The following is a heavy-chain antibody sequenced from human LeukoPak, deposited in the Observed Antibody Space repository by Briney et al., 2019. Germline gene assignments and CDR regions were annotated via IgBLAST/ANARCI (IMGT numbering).Heavy chain of an antibody. D-gene: IGHD5-18*01. CDR2: INPSGSST. Sequence: ASGKVSCKACGYTFTSYYMHWVRQAPGQGLEWMGIINPSGSSTTYAQKFQGRVTMTRDTSTSTVYMELSSLRSEDTAVYYCARGEGTAMVRGDYWGQGTLVTVSS. CDR1: GYTFTSYY. J-gene: IGHJ4*02. CDR3: ARGEGTAMVRGDY. V-gene: IGHV1-46*01.